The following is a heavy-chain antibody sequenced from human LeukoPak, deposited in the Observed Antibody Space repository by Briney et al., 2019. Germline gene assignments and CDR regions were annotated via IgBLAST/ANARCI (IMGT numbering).Heavy chain of an antibody. V-gene: IGHV3-30*18. CDR2: ISYDGSNQ. CDR1: GFTFTSYG. J-gene: IGHJ4*02. CDR3: AKDGARGIAARPADY. D-gene: IGHD6-6*01. Sequence: KAGGSLRLSCAASGFTFTSYGMHWVRQAPGKGLEWVAVISYDGSNQYYADSVKGRFTLSRDNSKNTLYLQMNSLRADDTAVYYCAKDGARGIAARPADYWGQGTLVTVSS.